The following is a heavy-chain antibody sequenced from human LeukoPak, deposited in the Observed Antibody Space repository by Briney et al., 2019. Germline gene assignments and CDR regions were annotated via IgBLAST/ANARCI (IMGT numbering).Heavy chain of an antibody. Sequence: SETLSLTCAVYGGSFRVYYWIWIRQPPGKGLEWLGEINQSGSTNYNPSLKSRVTISVDTSKNQFSLKLSSVTAADTAVYYCARGLRRRFGEYGFDYWGQGNLVTVSS. J-gene: IGHJ4*02. D-gene: IGHD3-10*01. V-gene: IGHV4-34*01. CDR2: INQSGST. CDR3: ARGLRRRFGEYGFDY. CDR1: GGSFRVYY.